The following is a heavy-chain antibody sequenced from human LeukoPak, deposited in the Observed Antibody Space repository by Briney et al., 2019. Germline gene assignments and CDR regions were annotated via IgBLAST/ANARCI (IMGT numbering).Heavy chain of an antibody. CDR3: ARAATPRRHNWFDP. V-gene: IGHV1-2*02. CDR1: GYTVTAYY. CDR2: INPNSGGT. Sequence: ASVKVSCKASGYTVTAYYIHWVRQAPGQGPEWMGWINPNSGGTNYAQNFQGRITMTRDTSISTAFMELSRLRSDDTAVYFCARAATPRRHNWFDPWGQGTLVTVSP. J-gene: IGHJ5*02. D-gene: IGHD4-23*01.